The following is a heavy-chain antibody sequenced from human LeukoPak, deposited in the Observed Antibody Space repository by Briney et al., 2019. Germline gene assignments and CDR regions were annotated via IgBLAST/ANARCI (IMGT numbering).Heavy chain of an antibody. CDR2: IIPIFGTA. Sequence: GSSVKGSCKASGGTFSSYAISWVRQAPGQGLEWMGGIIPIFGTANYAQKLQGRVTMTTDTSTTTAYMELRSLRSDDTAVYYCARNSHGYTSGWLQFNFDYWGQGTLVTVSS. V-gene: IGHV1-69*05. CDR1: GGTFSSYA. J-gene: IGHJ4*02. CDR3: ARNSHGYTSGWLQFNFDY. D-gene: IGHD6-19*01.